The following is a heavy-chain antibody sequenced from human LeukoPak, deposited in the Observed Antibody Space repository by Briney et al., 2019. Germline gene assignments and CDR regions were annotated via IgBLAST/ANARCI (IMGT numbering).Heavy chain of an antibody. V-gene: IGHV4-39*01. CDR2: IHYSGTT. CDR1: GGSISTTNYY. D-gene: IGHD1-26*01. Sequence: SETLSLTCTVSGGSISTTNYYWGWIRQPPGKGLEWIGIIHYSGTTHYNPSLKSRLTISVDTSKNQFSLKLSSVTAADTAIYYCAKLSPSYGDFDYRGQGTLVTVSS. CDR3: AKLSPSYGDFDY. J-gene: IGHJ4*02.